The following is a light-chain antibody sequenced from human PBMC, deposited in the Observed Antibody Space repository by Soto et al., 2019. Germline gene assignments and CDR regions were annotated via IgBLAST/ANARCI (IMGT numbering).Light chain of an antibody. CDR1: QGISSY. CDR2: DAS. CDR3: QQYNSYPT. Sequence: AIRMTQSPSSLSASTGDRVTITCRASQGISSYLAWYQQKPGKAPKLLIYDASSLESGVPSRFSGSGSGTGFTLTISSLQPDDFATYYCQQYNSYPTFGQGTKVDIK. J-gene: IGKJ1*01. V-gene: IGKV1-8*01.